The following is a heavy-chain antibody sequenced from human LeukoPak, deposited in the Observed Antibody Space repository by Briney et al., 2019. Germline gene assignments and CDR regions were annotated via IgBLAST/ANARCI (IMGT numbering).Heavy chain of an antibody. CDR3: ARLTPPTRYFDY. Sequence: PSETLSLTCTVSGGSISSSSYYWGWIRQPPGKGLEWIGSIYYSGSTYYNPSLKSRVTISVDTSKNQFSLKLSSVTAADTAVYYCARLTPPTRYFDYWGQGTLVTVSS. D-gene: IGHD5-12*01. J-gene: IGHJ4*02. CDR1: GGSISSSSYY. V-gene: IGHV4-39*01. CDR2: IYYSGST.